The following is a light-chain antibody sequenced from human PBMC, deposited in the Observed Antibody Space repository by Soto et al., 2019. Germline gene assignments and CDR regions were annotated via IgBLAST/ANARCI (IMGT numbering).Light chain of an antibody. CDR2: AAS. V-gene: IGKV3-15*01. CDR3: QQYNNWPWT. Sequence: EIVMTQSPATLSVSPGERATLSCRASQSFSSNLAWYQQKPGRAPRLLIYAASTRATGFPARFSGSGSGTVFTLTISSLQSEDFAVYYWQQYNNWPWTFGQGTKVEIK. CDR1: QSFSSN. J-gene: IGKJ1*01.